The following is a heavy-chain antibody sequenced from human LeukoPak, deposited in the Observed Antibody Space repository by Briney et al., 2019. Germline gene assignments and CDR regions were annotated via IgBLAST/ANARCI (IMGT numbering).Heavy chain of an antibody. CDR2: IIPIFGTA. D-gene: IGHD3-9*01. CDR3: ASATYYDILTGYYMSYYYGMDV. J-gene: IGHJ6*02. V-gene: IGHV1-69*01. Sequence: APVKVSCKASEGTFSSYAISWVRQAPGQGLEWMGGIIPIFGTANYAQKFQGRVTITADESTSTAYMELSSLRSEDTAVYYCASATYYDILTGYYMSYYYGMDVWGQGTTVTVSS. CDR1: EGTFSSYA.